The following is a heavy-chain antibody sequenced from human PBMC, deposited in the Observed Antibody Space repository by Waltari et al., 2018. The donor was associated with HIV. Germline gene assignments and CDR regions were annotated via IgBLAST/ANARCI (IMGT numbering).Heavy chain of an antibody. J-gene: IGHJ4*02. D-gene: IGHD3-10*01. Sequence: QVQLVESGGGVVQPGRSLRLSCAASGFTLSRYPIHWVRQAPGKGLEWVAVISYDGRQKDYADSVKGRFTISRDNSKNTLYLQMNSLRVEDTAVYYCARDGRWFGELFADYWGQGALVTVSS. CDR1: GFTLSRYP. V-gene: IGHV3-30*04. CDR2: ISYDGRQK. CDR3: ARDGRWFGELFADY.